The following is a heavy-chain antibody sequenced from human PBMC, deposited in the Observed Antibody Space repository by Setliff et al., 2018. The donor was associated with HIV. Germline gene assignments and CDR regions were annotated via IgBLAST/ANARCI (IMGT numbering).Heavy chain of an antibody. V-gene: IGHV3-15*01. CDR3: SRWGGRQVGAPDY. CDR2: IKSNADGGTT. J-gene: IGHJ4*02. D-gene: IGHD1-26*01. CDR1: GFSFSHAW. Sequence: AGGSLRLSCAASGFSFSHAWMSWVRQAPGKGLEWLGRIKSNADGGTTDYAAPVKGRITISRDDSKNTLYLQMNSLKTEDTAVYYCSRWGGRQVGAPDYWGQGTLVTVSS.